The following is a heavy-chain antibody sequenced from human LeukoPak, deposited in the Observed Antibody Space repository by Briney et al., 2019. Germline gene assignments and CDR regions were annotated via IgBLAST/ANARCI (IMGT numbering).Heavy chain of an antibody. CDR2: IFYSGST. Sequence: PSETLSLTCTVSGGSISTSNYYWGWIRQPPGKGLEWIGNIFYSGSTYYSPSLRSRVTISLDTSRNQFSLKLSSVTAADTAVYYCARESEHNWNTIALGEYYFDYWGQGTLVTVSS. CDR3: ARESEHNWNTIALGEYYFDY. D-gene: IGHD1/OR15-1a*01. J-gene: IGHJ4*02. CDR1: GGSISTSNYY. V-gene: IGHV4-39*07.